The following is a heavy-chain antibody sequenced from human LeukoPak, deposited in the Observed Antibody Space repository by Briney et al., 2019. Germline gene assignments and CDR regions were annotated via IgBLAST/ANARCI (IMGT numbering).Heavy chain of an antibody. V-gene: IGHV3-30-3*01. CDR1: GFTFSSYA. Sequence: PGGSLRLSCAASGFTFSSYAMSWVRQAPGKGLEWVAIISYDGSDKYYADSVKGRFTIFRDNSKNTQYLQMNSLRAEDTAVYYCARDANWGEIDYWGQGTLVTVSS. CDR2: ISYDGSDK. D-gene: IGHD7-27*01. CDR3: ARDANWGEIDY. J-gene: IGHJ4*02.